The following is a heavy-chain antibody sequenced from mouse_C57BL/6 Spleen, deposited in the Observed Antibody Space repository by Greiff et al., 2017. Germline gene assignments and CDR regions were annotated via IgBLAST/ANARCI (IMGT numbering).Heavy chain of an antibody. CDR3: ARGDYDGYFDV. V-gene: IGHV1-64*01. CDR2: IHPNSGST. CDR1: GYTFTSYW. D-gene: IGHD2-4*01. J-gene: IGHJ1*03. Sequence: QVQLQQPGAELVKPGASVKLSCKASGYTFTSYWMHWVKQRPGQGLEWIGMIHPNSGSTNYNEKFKSKGTLTVDKSSSTAYMQLSSLTSEDSAVYYCARGDYDGYFDVWGTGTTVTVSS.